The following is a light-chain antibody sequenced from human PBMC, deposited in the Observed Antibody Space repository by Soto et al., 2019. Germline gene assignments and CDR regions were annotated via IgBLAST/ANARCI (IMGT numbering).Light chain of an antibody. CDR3: SSYSRDTTVL. CDR1: SSDVGSFKY. CDR2: EVL. J-gene: IGLJ2*01. Sequence: QSALTQPGSVSGSPGQSISISCIGTSSDVGSFKYVSWYQQHPGKAPKLIILEVLNRPSGVSDRFSGSKSGNTASLTISGLQADDEADYYCSSYSRDTTVLFGGGTKLTVL. V-gene: IGLV2-14*01.